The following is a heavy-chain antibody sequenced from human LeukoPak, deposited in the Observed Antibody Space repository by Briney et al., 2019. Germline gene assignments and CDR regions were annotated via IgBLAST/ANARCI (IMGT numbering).Heavy chain of an antibody. Sequence: GGSLRLSCAASAFTFSTYGMHWVRQAPGKGLEWVAVVWYDGSNENYADSVKGRFTISRDNSKNTLYLQMNSLRAEDTAVYYCARGSIKRQHLGDFDYWGQGTLVTVSS. CDR2: VWYDGSNE. D-gene: IGHD5-12*01. CDR1: AFTFSTYG. CDR3: ARGSIKRQHLGDFDY. V-gene: IGHV3-33*01. J-gene: IGHJ4*02.